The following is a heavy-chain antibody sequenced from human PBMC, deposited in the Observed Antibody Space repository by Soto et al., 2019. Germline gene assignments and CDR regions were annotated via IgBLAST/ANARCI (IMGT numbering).Heavy chain of an antibody. V-gene: IGHV4-4*02. CDR2: IFHDGTA. Sequence: SETLSLTCAVSGVSISSGNWWTWVRQTPQRGLEYIGEIFHDGTANYYPSFERRVAISVDTSKNQFSLKLTCVTAADTAIYFCARLVYDTRLNYMYFDFWGQGALVTVSS. D-gene: IGHD2-8*01. J-gene: IGHJ4*02. CDR3: ARLVYDTRLNYMYFDF. CDR1: GVSISSGNW.